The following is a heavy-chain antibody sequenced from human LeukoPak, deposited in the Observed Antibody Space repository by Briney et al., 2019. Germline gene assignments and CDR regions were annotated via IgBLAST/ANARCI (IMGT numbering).Heavy chain of an antibody. CDR1: GFTFDDYG. CDR3: AEAKCKNYSCYGDYYYYYYMDV. Sequence: PGGSLRLSCAASGFTFDDYGMSWVRQAPGKGLEWVSGINWNGGSTVYADSVKGRFTISRDNAKNSLYLQMNSLRAEDKGFYYCAEAKCKNYSCYGDYYYYYYMDVWGKGTTVTVSS. CDR2: INWNGGST. V-gene: IGHV3-20*04. D-gene: IGHD2-2*01. J-gene: IGHJ6*03.